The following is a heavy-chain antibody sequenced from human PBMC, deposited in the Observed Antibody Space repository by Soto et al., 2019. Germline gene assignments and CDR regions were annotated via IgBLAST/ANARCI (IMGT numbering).Heavy chain of an antibody. D-gene: IGHD3-3*01. J-gene: IGHJ6*02. CDR1: GYTFTSYY. CDR2: INPSGGST. V-gene: IGHV1-46*01. Sequence: ASVKVSCKASGYTFTSYYMHWVRQASGQGLEWMGIINPSGGSTSYAQKFQGRVTMTRDTSTSTVYMELSSLRSEDTAVYYCARGGKLRFLEWLPEARYYYGMDVWGQGTTVTVSS. CDR3: ARGGKLRFLEWLPEARYYYGMDV.